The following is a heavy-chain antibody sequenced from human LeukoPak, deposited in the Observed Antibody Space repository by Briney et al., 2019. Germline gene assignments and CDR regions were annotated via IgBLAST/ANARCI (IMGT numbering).Heavy chain of an antibody. J-gene: IGHJ6*03. D-gene: IGHD1-26*01. CDR3: ARNSGSYSVYYYYYMDV. CDR1: GFTLSSYA. CDR2: IPYYGSHK. Sequence: PGGSLRLSCAASGFTLSSYAMHWVRQAPGKGPEGVAVIPYYGSHKYYADSVHGRFTISRDNSKNTLYLQMNSLRAEDTAVYYCARNSGSYSVYYYYYMDVWGKGTTVTVSS. V-gene: IGHV3-30*01.